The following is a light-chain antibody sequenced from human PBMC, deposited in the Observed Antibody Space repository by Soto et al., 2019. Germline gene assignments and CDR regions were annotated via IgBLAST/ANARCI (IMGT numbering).Light chain of an antibody. V-gene: IGKV1-8*01. J-gene: IGKJ4*01. CDR2: AAS. Sequence: AIRMTPSPSSFSASTGDRVTIACRANHGISSYLAWYQQKPGKAPKLLIYAASTLQSGVPSRISDSASGTDFTLTISCLQSEDFATYYCQQYYSYPLTFGGGTKVDIK. CDR3: QQYYSYPLT. CDR1: HGISSY.